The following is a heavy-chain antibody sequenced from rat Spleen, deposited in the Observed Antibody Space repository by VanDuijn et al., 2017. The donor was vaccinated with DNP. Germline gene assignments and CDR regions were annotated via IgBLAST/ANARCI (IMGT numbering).Heavy chain of an antibody. V-gene: IGHV5S10*01. D-gene: IGHD4-3*01. J-gene: IGHJ2*01. CDR1: VFTFSDYN. CDR2: IIYDGSWT. Sequence: GLIPAGRALTLTYEYSVFTFSDYNIAWVRQSPKKGLEWVATIIYDGSWTYYRDSVKGRFTISRDNAKSTLYLQMNSLRSEDMATYYCVRWNSGHFDYWGQGVMVTVSS. CDR3: VRWNSGHFDY.